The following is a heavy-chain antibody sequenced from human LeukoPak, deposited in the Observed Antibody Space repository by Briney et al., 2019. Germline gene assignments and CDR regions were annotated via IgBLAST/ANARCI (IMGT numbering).Heavy chain of an antibody. J-gene: IGHJ4*02. CDR2: FDPEDGET. Sequence: GASVKVSCKVSGYTLTELSMHWVRQAPGKGLGWRGGFDPEDGETIYAQKFQGRVTMTEDTSTDTAYMEPSSLRSEDTAVYYCATAYSGSYVGYFDYWGQGTLVTVSS. CDR3: ATAYSGSYVGYFDY. D-gene: IGHD1-26*01. V-gene: IGHV1-24*01. CDR1: GYTLTELS.